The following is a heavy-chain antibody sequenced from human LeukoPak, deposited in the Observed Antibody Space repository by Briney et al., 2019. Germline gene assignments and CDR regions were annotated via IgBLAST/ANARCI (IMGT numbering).Heavy chain of an antibody. Sequence: GGSLRLSCAASGFTFNSFAMSWVRQAPGKGLEWVSATNSGGDNTYYAASVKGRFTISRDNSKTTLYLQMNSLRADDTAIYYCARQLGYCSDGSCYFDYWGQGTLVTVSS. CDR1: GFTFNSFA. V-gene: IGHV3-23*01. CDR2: TNSGGDNT. CDR3: ARQLGYCSDGSCYFDY. J-gene: IGHJ4*02. D-gene: IGHD2-15*01.